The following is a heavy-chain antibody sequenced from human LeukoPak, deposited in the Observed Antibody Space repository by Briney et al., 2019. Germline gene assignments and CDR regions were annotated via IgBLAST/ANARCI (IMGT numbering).Heavy chain of an antibody. V-gene: IGHV5-51*01. CDR2: IYPGDSET. J-gene: IGHJ4*02. D-gene: IGHD1-26*01. Sequence: GESLKISCKGSGYRFTNYWIGWVRQMPGKGLEWMGIIYPGDSETRYSPSFQGQVTISADKSISTAYLQWSSLKATDTAMYYCARRRDLYSGSYYPFDYWGQGTLVTVSS. CDR1: GYRFTNYW. CDR3: ARRRDLYSGSYYPFDY.